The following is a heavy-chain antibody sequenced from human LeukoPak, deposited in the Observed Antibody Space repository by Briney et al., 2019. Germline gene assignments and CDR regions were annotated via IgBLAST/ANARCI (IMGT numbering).Heavy chain of an antibody. D-gene: IGHD2-15*01. J-gene: IGHJ4*02. CDR3: ASSHPAWLYDY. V-gene: IGHV3-74*01. Sequence: GGSLRLSCAASGFTFSSYWMHWVRQAPGKGLVWVSRINSDGSSTSYADSVKGRFTISRDNAKNTLYLQMNSLRAEDTAVYYCASSHPAWLYDYWGQGTLVTVSS. CDR1: GFTFSSYW. CDR2: INSDGSST.